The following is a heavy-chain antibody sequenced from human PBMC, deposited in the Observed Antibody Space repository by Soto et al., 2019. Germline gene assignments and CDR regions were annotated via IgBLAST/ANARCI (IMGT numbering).Heavy chain of an antibody. CDR2: VYYSGST. J-gene: IGHJ3*02. V-gene: IGHV4-59*01. Sequence: PSETLSLTCTVSGASISSYYWSWIRQSPGKGLEWIGYVYYSGSTNYNPSLKSRVTISVDTSKNQFSLKLSSVTAADTAVYYCARGYYDSSGQSNTFDIWGQGTMVTVSS. CDR1: GASISSYY. D-gene: IGHD3-22*01. CDR3: ARGYYDSSGQSNTFDI.